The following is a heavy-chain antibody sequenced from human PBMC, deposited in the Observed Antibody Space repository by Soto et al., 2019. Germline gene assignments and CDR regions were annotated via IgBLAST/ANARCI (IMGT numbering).Heavy chain of an antibody. CDR1: GGSISSSSYY. J-gene: IGHJ4*02. V-gene: IGHV4-39*01. Sequence: TLSLTCTVSGGSISSSSYYWGWIRQPPGKGLEWIGSIYYSGSTYYNPSLKSRVTISVDTSKNQFSLKLSFVTAADTVLFYCASLTYYYDSSGYPFDYGGQGTLVTVSS. CDR2: IYYSGST. D-gene: IGHD3-22*01. CDR3: ASLTYYYDSSGYPFDY.